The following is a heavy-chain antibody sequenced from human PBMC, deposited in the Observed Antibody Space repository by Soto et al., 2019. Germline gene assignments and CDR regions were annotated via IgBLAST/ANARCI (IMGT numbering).Heavy chain of an antibody. CDR1: GGSISSSSYY. V-gene: IGHV4-39*01. J-gene: IGHJ6*02. D-gene: IGHD5-12*01. CDR2: IYYSGST. Sequence: SETLSLTCTFSGGSISSSSYYWGWIRQPPGKGLEWIGSIYYSGSTYYNPSLKSRVTISVDTSKNQFSLKLSSVTAADTAVYYCARHVEYSGYEKIYYYYGMDVWGQGTTVTVSS. CDR3: ARHVEYSGYEKIYYYYGMDV.